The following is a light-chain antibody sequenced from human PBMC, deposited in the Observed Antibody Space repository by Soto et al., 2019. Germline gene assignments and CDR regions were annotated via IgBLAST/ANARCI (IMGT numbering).Light chain of an antibody. Sequence: EIVLTQSPGTLSLSPGERAALSCRASRSLSSTSLAWYQQRPGQAPRLLIYDASSRSTGTPDRFSGSGSWTGFTLTINRLEPDDFAVYYCQQYCSSPRTFGQGTKVEI. V-gene: IGKV3-20*01. CDR3: QQYCSSPRT. CDR1: RSLSSTS. CDR2: DAS. J-gene: IGKJ1*01.